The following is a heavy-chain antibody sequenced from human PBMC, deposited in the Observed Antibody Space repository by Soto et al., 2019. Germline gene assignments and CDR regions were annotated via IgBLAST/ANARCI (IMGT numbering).Heavy chain of an antibody. CDR3: AKHLCTGTSCTRRSYMDV. Sequence: EVQLLESGGDLVQPGGSLRLSCAASGFTFSSYAMSWVRQAPGKGLEWVSGVSGGGGATDYADSVKGRFTISRDNSKNTLYLQMNTLRAADTTLYYCAKHLCTGTSCTRRSYMDVWGKGTTVTVSS. V-gene: IGHV3-23*01. CDR2: VSGGGGAT. D-gene: IGHD2-2*01. J-gene: IGHJ6*03. CDR1: GFTFSSYA.